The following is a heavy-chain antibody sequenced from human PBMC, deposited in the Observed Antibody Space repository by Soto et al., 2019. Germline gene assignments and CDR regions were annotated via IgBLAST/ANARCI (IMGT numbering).Heavy chain of an antibody. CDR2: IYYGGST. CDR3: ARAGRITMIVVVPRVGAFDI. D-gene: IGHD3-22*01. J-gene: IGHJ3*02. V-gene: IGHV4-59*01. Sequence: SETLSLTCTVSGGSISSYYWSWIRQPPGKGLEWIGYIYYGGSTNYNPSLKSRVTISVDTSKNQFSLKLSSVTAADTAVYYCARAGRITMIVVVPRVGAFDIWGQGTMVTVS. CDR1: GGSISSYY.